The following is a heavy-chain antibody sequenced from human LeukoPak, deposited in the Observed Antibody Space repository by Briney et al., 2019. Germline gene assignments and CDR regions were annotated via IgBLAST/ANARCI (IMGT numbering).Heavy chain of an antibody. D-gene: IGHD6-13*01. J-gene: IGHJ4*02. Sequence: GASVKVSCKASGYTFTSYDINWVRQATGQGPEWMGWMNPNSGNTGYAQKFQGRVTMTRNTSISTAYMELSSLRSEDTAVYYCARGRAAAYSIDYWGQGTLVTVSS. V-gene: IGHV1-8*01. CDR1: GYTFTSYD. CDR2: MNPNSGNT. CDR3: ARGRAAAYSIDY.